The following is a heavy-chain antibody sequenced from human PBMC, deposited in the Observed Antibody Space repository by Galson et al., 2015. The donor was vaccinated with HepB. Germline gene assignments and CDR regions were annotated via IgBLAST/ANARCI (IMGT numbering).Heavy chain of an antibody. J-gene: IGHJ4*02. V-gene: IGHV3-73*01. CDR2: IRTKTNSYAT. Sequence: SLRLSCAASGFTFSGSAMHWVRQASGKGLEWVGRIRTKTNSYATAYAASVKGRFTISRDDSKNTTYLQMSSLKTEDTAVYYCTKGHCPKNAVHYWGQGTLVTVSS. CDR3: TKGHCPKNAVHY. CDR1: GFTFSGSA.